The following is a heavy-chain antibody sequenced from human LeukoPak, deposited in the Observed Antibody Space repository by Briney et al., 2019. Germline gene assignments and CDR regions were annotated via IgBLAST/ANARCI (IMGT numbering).Heavy chain of an antibody. CDR3: AKDRCNNGIGCYYYYMDL. CDR2: ISGSGGST. Sequence: PGGSLRLSCAASGFTFSSYGMSWVRQAPGKGLGWVSAISGSGGSTYYADSVRGRFSISRDSSKNVLYLQMNSLRAEDTAVYYCAKDRCNNGIGCYYYYMDLWGKGTTVTISS. CDR1: GFTFSSYG. D-gene: IGHD2-8*01. J-gene: IGHJ6*03. V-gene: IGHV3-23*01.